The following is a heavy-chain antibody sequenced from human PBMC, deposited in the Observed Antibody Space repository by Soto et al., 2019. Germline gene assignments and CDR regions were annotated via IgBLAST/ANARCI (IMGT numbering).Heavy chain of an antibody. CDR3: ARYCSSTSCKDRYWYFDL. CDR2: IYTSGST. Sequence: QVQLQESGPGLVKPSETLSLTCTVSGGSISSYYWSCIRQPAGKGLEWIGRIYTSGSTNYNPSLKRRVTMSVDTSKNQFSLKLSSVTAADTAVYYCARYCSSTSCKDRYWYFDLWGRGTLVTVSS. V-gene: IGHV4-4*07. CDR1: GGSISSYY. D-gene: IGHD2-2*01. J-gene: IGHJ2*01.